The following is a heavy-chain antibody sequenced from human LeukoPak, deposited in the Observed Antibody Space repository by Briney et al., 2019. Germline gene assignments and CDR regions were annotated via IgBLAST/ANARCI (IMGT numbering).Heavy chain of an antibody. V-gene: IGHV4-39*01. Sequence: PSETLSLTCTVSGGSISSNSYYWGWIRQPPGKGLEWIGSLYYSGSTYYNPSLKSRVTISVDTSKNQFSLKLSSVTAADTAVYYCARLHSSGPEDYWGQGTLVTVSS. D-gene: IGHD3-22*01. CDR1: GGSISSNSYY. CDR3: ARLHSSGPEDY. CDR2: LYYSGST. J-gene: IGHJ4*02.